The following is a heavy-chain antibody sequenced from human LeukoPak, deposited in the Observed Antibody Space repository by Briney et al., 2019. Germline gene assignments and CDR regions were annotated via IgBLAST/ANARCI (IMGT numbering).Heavy chain of an antibody. CDR3: GGVFVDTAMPVFDY. D-gene: IGHD5-18*01. V-gene: IGHV3-30-3*01. CDR1: GFTFSSYA. Sequence: GGSLRLSCAASGFTFSSYAMHWVRQAPGKGLEWVAVISYDGSNKYYADSVKGRFTISRDNSKNTLYLQMNSLRAEDTAVYYCGGVFVDTAMPVFDYWGQGTLVTVSS. J-gene: IGHJ4*02. CDR2: ISYDGSNK.